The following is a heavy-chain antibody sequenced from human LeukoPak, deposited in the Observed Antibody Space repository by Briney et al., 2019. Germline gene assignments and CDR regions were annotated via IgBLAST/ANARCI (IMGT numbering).Heavy chain of an antibody. V-gene: IGHV3-23*01. CDR1: GFTFSNYG. CDR3: AKDGYTEWLGLYYFDY. D-gene: IGHD6-19*01. J-gene: IGHJ4*02. CDR2: IRGSGGRT. Sequence: GGTLRLSCAASGFTFSNYGMNWVRQAPGKGLEWVSGIRGSGGRTYYADFVKGRFTISRDNSKNTLFLQMNSLRAEDTAVYYCAKDGYTEWLGLYYFDYWGQGTLVTVSS.